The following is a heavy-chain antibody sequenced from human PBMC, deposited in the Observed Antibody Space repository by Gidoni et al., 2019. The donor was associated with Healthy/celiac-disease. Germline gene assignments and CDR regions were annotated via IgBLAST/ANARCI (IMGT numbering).Heavy chain of an antibody. CDR2: ISYDGSNK. J-gene: IGHJ3*02. CDR1: GFTFRSYG. Sequence: QVQLVESGGGVVQPGRCLRLSCADSGFTFRSYGMHWVRQAPGKGLEWVAVISYDGSNKYYADSVKGRFTISRDNSKNTLYLQMNSLRAEDTAVYYCARSYDSSGYGAFDIWGQGTMVTVSS. D-gene: IGHD3-22*01. V-gene: IGHV3-30*03. CDR3: ARSYDSSGYGAFDI.